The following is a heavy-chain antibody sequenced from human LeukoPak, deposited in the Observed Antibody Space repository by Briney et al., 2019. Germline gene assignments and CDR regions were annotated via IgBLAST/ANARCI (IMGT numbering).Heavy chain of an antibody. V-gene: IGHV3-30*18. D-gene: IGHD5-24*01. J-gene: IGHJ4*02. CDR1: GFTFSSYG. CDR3: AKDGRDGYNHPSYCFDS. CDR2: ISYDGNSE. Sequence: QPGRSLRLSCAASGFTFSSYGIHWGRQAPGKGLEWVAVISYDGNSEYYADSVKGRFTISRDNSKNALYLQMNSLRPEDTAVYYCAKDGRDGYNHPSYCFDSWGQGTLVTVSS.